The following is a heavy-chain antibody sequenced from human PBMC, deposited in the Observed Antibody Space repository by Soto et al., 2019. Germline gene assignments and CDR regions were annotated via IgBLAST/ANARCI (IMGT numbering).Heavy chain of an antibody. CDR2: GYHSVSI. V-gene: IGHV4-59*01. CDR3: ARAFAGFGAYWYFDL. D-gene: IGHD3-16*01. Sequence: SETLSLTCTVSGGSMRNYFWSWIRQPPGKALEWIGYGYHSVSIHYNPSLKTRVTISVDTSENQFSLRLSSVTAADTAVYYCARAFAGFGAYWYFDLWGRGTLVTVSS. J-gene: IGHJ2*01. CDR1: GGSMRNYF.